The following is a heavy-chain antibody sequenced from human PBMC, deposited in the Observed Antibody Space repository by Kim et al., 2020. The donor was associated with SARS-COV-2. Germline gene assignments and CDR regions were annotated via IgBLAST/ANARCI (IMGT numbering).Heavy chain of an antibody. V-gene: IGHV3-23*01. J-gene: IGHJ3*02. Sequence: KGQFTLSRDNSKNTLYLQMNSLMAEDTAVYYCARGYDILTGYYRDDAFDIWGQGTMVTVSS. CDR3: ARGYDILTGYYRDDAFDI. D-gene: IGHD3-9*01.